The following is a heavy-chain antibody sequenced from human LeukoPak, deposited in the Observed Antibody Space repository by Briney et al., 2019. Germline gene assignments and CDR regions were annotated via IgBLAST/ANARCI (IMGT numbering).Heavy chain of an antibody. CDR1: EFTSSDYY. V-gene: IGHV3-11*01. J-gene: IGHJ5*01. CDR3: ARGRGSVTGSWFDS. CDR2: ISSSGMTI. D-gene: IGHD5/OR15-5a*01. Sequence: PGGSLRLSCVASEFTSSDYYMTWIRQAPGKGLEWVSYISSSGMTIYYAASVKGRFTISRDNAKNSLHLQMKSLRAEDTAVYFCARGRGSVTGSWFDSWGRGTLVTVSS.